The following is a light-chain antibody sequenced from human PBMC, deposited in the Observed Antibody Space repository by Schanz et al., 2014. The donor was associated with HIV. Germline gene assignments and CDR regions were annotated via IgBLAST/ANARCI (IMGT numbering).Light chain of an antibody. V-gene: IGLV2-14*03. CDR1: SSDVGGYNY. Sequence: QSALTQPASVSGSPGQSITISCTGTSSDVGGYNYVAWYQQHPGKAPKVVVYGVFDRPSGVSNRFSGSKSGNTASLTISGLQAEDEADYYCCSYAGSSTWVFGGGTKVTVL. J-gene: IGLJ3*02. CDR3: CSYAGSSTWV. CDR2: GVF.